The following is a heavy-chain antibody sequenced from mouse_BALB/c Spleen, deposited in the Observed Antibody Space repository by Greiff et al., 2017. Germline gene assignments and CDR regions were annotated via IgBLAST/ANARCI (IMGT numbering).Heavy chain of an antibody. CDR3: ARRTYSDYAMDY. J-gene: IGHJ4*01. CDR2: ISSGSSTI. D-gene: IGHD2-12*01. CDR1: GFTFSSFG. Sequence: DVHLVESGGGLVQPGGSRKLSCAASGFTFSSFGMHWVRQAPEKGLEWVAYISSGSSTIYYADTVKGRFTISRDNPKNTLFLQMTSLRSEDTAMYYCARRTYSDYAMDYWGQGTSVTVSS. V-gene: IGHV5-17*02.